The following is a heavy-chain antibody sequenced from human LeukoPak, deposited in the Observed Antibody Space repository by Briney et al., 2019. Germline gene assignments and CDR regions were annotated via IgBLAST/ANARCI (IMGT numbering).Heavy chain of an antibody. V-gene: IGHV5-51*01. J-gene: IGHJ4*02. Sequence: GESLKISCKGSGYNFPNYWIGWVRQMPGKGLEWLGIIYPGDSTTRYSPSLQGQVTVSADKSINTAYLQWSSLKASDTAMYYCARRSRHYDSSGYYYLYYFDYWGQGTLVTVSS. CDR1: GYNFPNYW. CDR2: IYPGDSTT. D-gene: IGHD3-22*01. CDR3: ARRSRHYDSSGYYYLYYFDY.